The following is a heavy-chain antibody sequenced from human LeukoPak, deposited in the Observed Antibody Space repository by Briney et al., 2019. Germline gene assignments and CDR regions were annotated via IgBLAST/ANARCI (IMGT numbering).Heavy chain of an antibody. Sequence: GGSLRLSCAASGFTVSGNYMYWVRQAPGKGLEWVSVIYSGGSTNYADSVKVRFTISRDNPKNTLYLQMNSLRAEDAAVYYCARENGGLPDAFDIWGQGTMVTVSS. J-gene: IGHJ3*02. CDR2: IYSGGST. V-gene: IGHV3-53*01. D-gene: IGHD3-16*01. CDR1: GFTVSGNY. CDR3: ARENGGLPDAFDI.